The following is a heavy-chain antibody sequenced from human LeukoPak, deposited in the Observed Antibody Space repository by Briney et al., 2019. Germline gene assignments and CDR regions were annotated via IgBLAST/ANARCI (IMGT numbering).Heavy chain of an antibody. CDR3: ARGDEYHYYYYYMDV. CDR1: GYIFTGYY. V-gene: IGHV1-2*02. D-gene: IGHD2-2*02. Sequence: ASVKVSCKASGYIFTGYYMHWVRQAPGQGLEWMGWINPNSGDTNYAQKFQGRVTMTRDTSISTAYMELSRLRSDDTAVYYCARGDEYHYYYYYMDVWGKGTTVTVSS. CDR2: INPNSGDT. J-gene: IGHJ6*03.